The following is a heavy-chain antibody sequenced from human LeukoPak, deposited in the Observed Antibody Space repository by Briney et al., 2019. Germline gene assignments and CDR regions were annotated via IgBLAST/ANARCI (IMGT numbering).Heavy chain of an antibody. Sequence: GGSLRLSCAAPGFTFSNYAMSWVRQAPGKGLEWISTVSGSGISTYYADSVKGRFTISRDNSKNTLSLQMNNLRTEDTAVYYCAKRDAYNWGQGTLVTVSS. D-gene: IGHD5-24*01. CDR1: GFTFSNYA. V-gene: IGHV3-23*01. CDR2: VSGSGIST. J-gene: IGHJ4*02. CDR3: AKRDAYN.